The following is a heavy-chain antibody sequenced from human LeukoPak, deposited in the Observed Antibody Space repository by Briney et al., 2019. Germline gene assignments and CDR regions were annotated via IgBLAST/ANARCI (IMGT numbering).Heavy chain of an antibody. D-gene: IGHD3-22*01. Sequence: GGSLRLSCAASGFTFSSYGMHWVRQAPGKGLEWVAFIRYDGSNKYYADSVKGRFTISRDNSKNTLFLQMNSLRGEDTAVYFCARGSINTYYYDSSGYNRRTYAFDFWGQGTMVTVSS. J-gene: IGHJ3*01. CDR3: ARGSINTYYYDSSGYNRRTYAFDF. V-gene: IGHV3-30*02. CDR1: GFTFSSYG. CDR2: IRYDGSNK.